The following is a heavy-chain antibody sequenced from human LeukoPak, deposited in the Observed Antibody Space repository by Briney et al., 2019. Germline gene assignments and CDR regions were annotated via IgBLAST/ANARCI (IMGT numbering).Heavy chain of an antibody. Sequence: GSSVKVSCKASGGTFSSYAISWVRQAPGQGLEWIGGIIPIFVTANYAQKFQGRVTITADESTSTAYMELSSLRSEDTAVYYCARIEEAVAGNNWGQGTLVTVSS. CDR3: ARIEEAVAGNN. J-gene: IGHJ4*02. CDR2: IIPIFVTA. V-gene: IGHV1-69*01. CDR1: GGTFSSYA. D-gene: IGHD6-19*01.